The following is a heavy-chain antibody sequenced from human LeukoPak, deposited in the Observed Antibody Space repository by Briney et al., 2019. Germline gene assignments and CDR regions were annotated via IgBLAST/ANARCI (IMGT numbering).Heavy chain of an antibody. CDR1: GGTFSSYA. Sequence: SVKVSCKASGGTFSSYAISWVRQAPGQGLEWMGGIIPIFGTANYAQKFQGRVTITADKSTSTAYMELSSLRSEDTAVYYCARDTAIGYDYYYYMDVWGKGTTVTVSS. CDR3: ARDTAIGYDYYYYMDV. D-gene: IGHD5-12*01. J-gene: IGHJ6*03. V-gene: IGHV1-69*06. CDR2: IIPIFGTA.